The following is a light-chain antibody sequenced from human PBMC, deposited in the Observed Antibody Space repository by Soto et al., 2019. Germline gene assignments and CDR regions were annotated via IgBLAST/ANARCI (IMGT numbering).Light chain of an antibody. J-gene: IGKJ4*01. V-gene: IGKV3-11*01. CDR2: DAS. CDR1: QSVNSN. Sequence: EIALTQSPATLSLSPGESATLSCRASQSVNSNLAWYQQKPGQAPRLLIYDASRRATGIPARFSGTGSGTDITLTISSLEPEDFAVYYCQQRSNWPAFGGGTKVDIK. CDR3: QQRSNWPA.